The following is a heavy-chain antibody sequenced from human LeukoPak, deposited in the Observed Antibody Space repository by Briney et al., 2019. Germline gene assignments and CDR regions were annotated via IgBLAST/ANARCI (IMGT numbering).Heavy chain of an antibody. J-gene: IGHJ4*02. CDR2: IYYSGST. V-gene: IGHV4-39*07. CDR1: GGSISSSSYY. Sequence: SETLSLTCTVSGGSISSSSYYWGWIRQPPGKGLEWIGSIYYSGSTYYNPSLKSRVTISVDTSKNQFSLKLSSVTAADTAVYYCARAPSITIFGVVISSYYFDYWGQGTLVTVSS. CDR3: ARAPSITIFGVVISSYYFDY. D-gene: IGHD3-3*01.